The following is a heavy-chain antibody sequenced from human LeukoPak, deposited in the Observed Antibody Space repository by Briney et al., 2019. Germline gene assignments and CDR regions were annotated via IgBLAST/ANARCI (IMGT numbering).Heavy chain of an antibody. CDR2: IDEDGNEK. CDR3: ASGGHIDY. D-gene: IGHD3-16*01. Sequence: GGSLRLSCAASGFTFSNFWMSWVRQAPGKGLEWVANIDEDGNEKNYVDFVKGRFTISRDNAKNSLYLQMNSLRVEDTAVYYCASGGHIDYCGQGTLVTVSS. J-gene: IGHJ4*02. CDR1: GFTFSNFW. V-gene: IGHV3-7*01.